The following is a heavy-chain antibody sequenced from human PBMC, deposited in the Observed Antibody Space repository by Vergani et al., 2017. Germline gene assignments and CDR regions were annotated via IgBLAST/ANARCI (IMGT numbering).Heavy chain of an antibody. CDR2: ISHDGSES. Sequence: QVHLVESGGGLVKPGGSLRLSCAASGFTFSNFGMHWVRQAPGKGLEWVALISHDGSESFYGTSVTGRLTISRDNSKNTLFLQLSSLKAEDTSVYYCAKAAGMGITVSATIDSWRQGTLVLVSS. V-gene: IGHV3-30*18. CDR3: AKAAGMGITVSATIDS. D-gene: IGHD3-10*02. J-gene: IGHJ4*02. CDR1: GFTFSNFG.